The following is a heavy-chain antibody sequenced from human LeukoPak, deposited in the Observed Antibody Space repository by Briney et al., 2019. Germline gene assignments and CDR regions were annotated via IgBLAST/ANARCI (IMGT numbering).Heavy chain of an antibody. CDR3: ARILYDYVWGSYRFDY. Sequence: QTLTLTCTFSGFSLSTSGMCVSWIRQPPGKALEWLARIDWDDDKYYSTSLKTRLTISKDTSKNQAVLTMTNVDPVDTATYYCARILYDYVWGSYRFDYWGQGTLVTVSS. CDR1: GFSLSTSGMC. J-gene: IGHJ4*02. V-gene: IGHV2-70*11. CDR2: IDWDDDK. D-gene: IGHD3-16*02.